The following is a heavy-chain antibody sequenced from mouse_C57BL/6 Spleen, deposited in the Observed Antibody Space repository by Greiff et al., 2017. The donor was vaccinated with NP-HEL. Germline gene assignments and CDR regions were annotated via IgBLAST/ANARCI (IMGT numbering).Heavy chain of an antibody. Sequence: QVQLQQSGPELVKPGASVKISCKASGYSFTSYYIHWVKQRPGQGLEWIGWIYPGSGNTKYIEKFKGKATLTADTSSSTAYMQLSSLTSEDSAVYYCARSSLLYWYFDVWGTGTTVTVSS. CDR3: ARSSLLYWYFDV. CDR2: IYPGSGNT. V-gene: IGHV1-66*01. D-gene: IGHD2-1*01. J-gene: IGHJ1*03. CDR1: GYSFTSYY.